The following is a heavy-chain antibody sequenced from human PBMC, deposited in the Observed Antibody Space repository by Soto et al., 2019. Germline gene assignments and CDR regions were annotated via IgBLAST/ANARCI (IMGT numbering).Heavy chain of an antibody. D-gene: IGHD2-8*01. CDR2: ISTYNGNT. J-gene: IGHJ4*02. Sequence: QAQLVQSGAEMKRPGASVKVSCKASGYAFTTAGITWVRQAPGQGLEWMGWISTYNGNTNYAQKLQDRVTLTTDTSTTKAYMELRDLTSDDTGVYFCARRLYGDYDYWGQGTLLTVSS. CDR1: GYAFTTAG. CDR3: ARRLYGDYDY. V-gene: IGHV1-18*01.